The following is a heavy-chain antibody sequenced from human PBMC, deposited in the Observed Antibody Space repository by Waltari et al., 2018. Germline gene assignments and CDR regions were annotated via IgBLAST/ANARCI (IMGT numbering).Heavy chain of an antibody. D-gene: IGHD4-17*01. V-gene: IGHV3-23*01. CDR1: GFSFSSYC. Sequence: EVQLLESGGDLVQPGGSLRLSCAASGFSFSSYCMSWVRQAPGKGLEWVSGISHSGAHVYYVDSVRGRFTISRDNSRNTLYLQMNSLRVEDTAVYYCAKWGPDYGDWRHYIEYWGQGTLVTVSS. J-gene: IGHJ4*02. CDR3: AKWGPDYGDWRHYIEY. CDR2: ISHSGAHV.